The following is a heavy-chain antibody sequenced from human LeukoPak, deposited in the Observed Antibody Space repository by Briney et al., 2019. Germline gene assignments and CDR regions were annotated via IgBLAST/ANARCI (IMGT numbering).Heavy chain of an antibody. V-gene: IGHV3-15*01. CDR1: GFTFSNAW. D-gene: IGHD3-10*01. Sequence: GGSLRLSCAASGFTFSNAWMSWVRQAPGKGLEWVGRIKDKTDGGTTDYAAPVKGRFTISRDDSQNTLYLQMNSLRVEDTAVYYCARGPPYGSRSDYFDYWGQGTLVTVSS. CDR2: IKDKTDGGTT. CDR3: ARGPPYGSRSDYFDY. J-gene: IGHJ4*02.